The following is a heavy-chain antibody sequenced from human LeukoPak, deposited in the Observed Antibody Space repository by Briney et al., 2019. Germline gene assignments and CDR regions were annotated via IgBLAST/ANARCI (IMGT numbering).Heavy chain of an antibody. J-gene: IGHJ4*02. CDR1: GGTFSSHA. V-gene: IGHV1-18*01. Sequence: ASVTVSCTASGGTFSSHAISWVRQAPGQGLEWMGWISAYNGNTNYAQKLQGRVTMTTDTSTSTAYMELRSLRSDDTAVYYCAVGLLYYFDYWGQGTLVTVSS. CDR3: AVGLLYYFDY. D-gene: IGHD3-3*01. CDR2: ISAYNGNT.